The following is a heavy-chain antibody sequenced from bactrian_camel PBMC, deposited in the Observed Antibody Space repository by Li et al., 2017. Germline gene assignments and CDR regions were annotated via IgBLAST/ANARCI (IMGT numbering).Heavy chain of an antibody. D-gene: IGHD2*01. CDR1: GYRYRSYC. V-gene: IGHV3S53*01. J-gene: IGHJ4*01. Sequence: HVQLVESGGGSVQAGGSLRLSCVASGYRYRSYCMAWFRQAPGKERERVAIIDNNDNVNYADSVKGRFTISKDNDKTTAYLQMDSLKPEDTAVYYCAAGPPYHVTQCGYNYLGQGTQVTVS. CDR3: AAGPPYHVTQCGYNY. CDR2: IDNNDNV.